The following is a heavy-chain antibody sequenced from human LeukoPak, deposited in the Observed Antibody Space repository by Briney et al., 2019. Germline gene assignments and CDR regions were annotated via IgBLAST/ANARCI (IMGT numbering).Heavy chain of an antibody. CDR1: XGSXXGYH. CDR2: INRSGNT. V-gene: IGHV4-34*01. Sequence: XGSXXGYHWSWIRQPPGXGLEWIGEINRSGNTNYNPSLKRRVTISVDTCKNXFSLKLRHVTAADTAVYYCGXXXXXXXHDYWAXGXLVTVSX. CDR3: GXXXXXXXHDY. J-gene: IGHJ4*02.